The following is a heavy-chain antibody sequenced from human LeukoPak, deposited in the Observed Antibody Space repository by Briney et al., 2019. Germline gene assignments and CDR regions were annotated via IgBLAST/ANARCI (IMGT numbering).Heavy chain of an antibody. V-gene: IGHV4-38-2*01. J-gene: IGHJ2*01. CDR3: ARNTSVISVAGPDNWYFDL. Sequence: SETLSLTCAVSGYSISSGYYWGWIRPPPGKGLQWIGSIYYSGSTSYNPSLKSRVTMSVDTSKNQFSLKLSSVTAADTAVYYCARNTSVISVAGPDNWYFDLWGRGTLVTVSS. CDR1: GYSISSGYY. CDR2: IYYSGST. D-gene: IGHD6-19*01.